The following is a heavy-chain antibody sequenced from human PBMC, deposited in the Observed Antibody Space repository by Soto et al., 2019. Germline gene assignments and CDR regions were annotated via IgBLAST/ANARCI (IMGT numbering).Heavy chain of an antibody. CDR1: GDTFSSYS. CDR2: INPSGGST. CDR3: ARMKEYYDSSGYPRDYFDY. J-gene: IGHJ4*02. V-gene: IGHV1-46*01. Sequence: ASVKASCKSSGDTFSSYSLSWVRQAPGQGLEWMGIINPSGGSTSYAQKFQGRVTMTRDTSTSTVYMELSSLRSDDTAVYYCARMKEYYDSSGYPRDYFDYWGQGTLVTVSS. D-gene: IGHD3-22*01.